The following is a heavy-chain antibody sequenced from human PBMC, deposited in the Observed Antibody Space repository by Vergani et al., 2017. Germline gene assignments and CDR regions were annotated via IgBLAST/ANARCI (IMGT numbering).Heavy chain of an antibody. CDR2: INPNSGGT. Sequence: QVQLVQSGAEVKKPGASVKVSCKASGYTFTGYYIHWVRQAPGQGLEWMGWINPNSGGTNYAQKFQGRVTMTRDTSISTAYMELSRLRSDDTAVYYCARGLQQYYYDSSGYSVYWGQGTLVTVAS. D-gene: IGHD3-22*01. CDR3: ARGLQQYYYDSSGYSVY. J-gene: IGHJ4*02. CDR1: GYTFTGYY. V-gene: IGHV1-2*02.